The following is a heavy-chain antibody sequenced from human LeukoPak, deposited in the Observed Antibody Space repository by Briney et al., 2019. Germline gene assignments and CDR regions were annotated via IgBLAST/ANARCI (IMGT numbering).Heavy chain of an antibody. CDR1: GGSISSGSYY. CDR2: MHTSGST. V-gene: IGHV4-61*02. Sequence: PSETLSLTCTVSGGSISSGSYYWSWIRQPAGKGLEWIGRMHTSGSTNYNPSLKNRVTISADKSNNQFSLKLGSVTAADTAVYYCARDTHKMVEVVVIDYFDYWGQGTLVTVSS. CDR3: ARDTHKMVEVVVIDYFDY. D-gene: IGHD3-22*01. J-gene: IGHJ4*02.